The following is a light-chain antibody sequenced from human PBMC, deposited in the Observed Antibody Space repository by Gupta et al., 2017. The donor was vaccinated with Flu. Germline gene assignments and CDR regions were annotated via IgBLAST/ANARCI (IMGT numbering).Light chain of an antibody. CDR1: RCNIGSST. V-gene: IGLV1-44*01. CDR2: SNN. Sequence: VTSSWCGSRCNIGSSTVNWYQQLPGAAPQLLIYSNNQRPSGIPDRFSGSKSGTTASLAISGLQSEDEADYYCAAWDDSLNGGVFGGGTKLTVL. CDR3: AAWDDSLNGGV. J-gene: IGLJ3*02.